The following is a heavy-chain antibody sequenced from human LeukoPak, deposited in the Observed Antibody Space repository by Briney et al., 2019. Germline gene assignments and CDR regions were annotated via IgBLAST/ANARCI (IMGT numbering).Heavy chain of an antibody. CDR2: ISYDGSNK. D-gene: IGHD2-15*01. Sequence: GRSLRLSCAASGFTFSSYAMHWVRQAPGKGLEWVAVISYDGSNKYYADSVKGRFTISRDNSKNTLYLQMNSLRAEDTAVYYCASLPATNLDYWGQGTLVTVSS. CDR3: ASLPATNLDY. J-gene: IGHJ4*02. V-gene: IGHV3-30-3*01. CDR1: GFTFSSYA.